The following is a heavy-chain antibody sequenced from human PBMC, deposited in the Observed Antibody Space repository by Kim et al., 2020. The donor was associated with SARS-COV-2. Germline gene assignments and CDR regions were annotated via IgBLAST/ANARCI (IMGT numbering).Heavy chain of an antibody. Sequence: GGSLRLSCAASGFTFSSYSMNWVRQAPGKGLEWVSSISSSSSYIYYADSVKGRFTISRDNAKNSLYLQMNSLRAEDTAVYYCARDLVVTAMVTSKFSYYYGMDVGGQGTTVTVSS. V-gene: IGHV3-21*01. J-gene: IGHJ6*02. D-gene: IGHD5-18*01. CDR1: GFTFSSYS. CDR2: ISSSSSYI. CDR3: ARDLVVTAMVTSKFSYYYGMDV.